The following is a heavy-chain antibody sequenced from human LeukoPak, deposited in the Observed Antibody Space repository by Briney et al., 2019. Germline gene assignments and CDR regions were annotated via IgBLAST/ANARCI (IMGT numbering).Heavy chain of an antibody. Sequence: RRSLRPSCAVSGFTPSSYAMGWVRHAPGKGREWVSAISGSVGSTYYADSMKGRFTISRDNSKTTLYLQMNSLRAEDTAVYYCAKDRQWELPGGYFDYWGQGTLVTVSS. V-gene: IGHV3-23*01. J-gene: IGHJ4*02. CDR2: ISGSVGST. CDR3: AKDRQWELPGGYFDY. D-gene: IGHD1-26*01. CDR1: GFTPSSYA.